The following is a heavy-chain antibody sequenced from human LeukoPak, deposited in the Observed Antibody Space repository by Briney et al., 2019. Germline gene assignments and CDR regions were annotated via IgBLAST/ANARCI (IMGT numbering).Heavy chain of an antibody. Sequence: PSETLSLTCAVYGGSFSGYYWSWIRQPPGKGLEWIGEINHSGSTNYNPSLKSRVTISVDTSKNQFSLKLSSVTAADTAVYYCARGYRYGYGEFDYWGQGTLVTVSS. V-gene: IGHV4-34*01. D-gene: IGHD5-18*01. CDR2: INHSGST. J-gene: IGHJ4*02. CDR1: GGSFSGYY. CDR3: ARGYRYGYGEFDY.